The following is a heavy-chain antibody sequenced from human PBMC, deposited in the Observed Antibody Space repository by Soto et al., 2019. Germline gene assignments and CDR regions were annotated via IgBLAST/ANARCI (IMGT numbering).Heavy chain of an antibody. Sequence: ASEKVSCKASGYTFTSYGISWVRQAPGQGLEWMGWISAYNGNTNYAQKLQGRVTMTTDTSTSTAYMELRSLRSDDTAVYYCESGGIARRSIGNWFDPWGQGTLVTVSS. J-gene: IGHJ5*02. CDR1: GYTFTSYG. D-gene: IGHD6-13*01. V-gene: IGHV1-18*01. CDR3: ESGGIARRSIGNWFDP. CDR2: ISAYNGNT.